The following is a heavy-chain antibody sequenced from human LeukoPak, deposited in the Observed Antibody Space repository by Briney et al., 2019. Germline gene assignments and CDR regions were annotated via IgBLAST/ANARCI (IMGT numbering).Heavy chain of an antibody. D-gene: IGHD2/OR15-2a*01. CDR1: GFTFSSYP. CDR3: VRLDEYTWNY. CDR2: ISGSGGTP. J-gene: IGHJ4*02. V-gene: IGHV3-23*01. Sequence: GGSLRLSCAASGFTFSSYPMTWVRQAPGKGLQWVSTISGSGGTPYYADSVKGRFTISRDNSKNTLSLQMNSLRDEDTAIYYCVRLDEYTWNYWGQGTLVTVSS.